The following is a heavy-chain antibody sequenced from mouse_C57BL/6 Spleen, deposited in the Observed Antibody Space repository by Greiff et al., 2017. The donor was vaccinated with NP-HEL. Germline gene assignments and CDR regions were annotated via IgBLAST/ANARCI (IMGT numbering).Heavy chain of an antibody. CDR2: ISSGSSTI. V-gene: IGHV5-17*01. CDR1: GFTFSDYG. CDR3: ARWGTTGGVYWYFDV. Sequence: EVQRVESGGGLVRPGGSLKLSCAASGFTFSDYGMHWVRQAPEKGLEWVAYISSGSSTIYYADTVKGRFTISRDNAKNTLFLQMTSLRSEDTAMYYCARWGTTGGVYWYFDVWGTGTTVTVSS. D-gene: IGHD2-14*01. J-gene: IGHJ1*03.